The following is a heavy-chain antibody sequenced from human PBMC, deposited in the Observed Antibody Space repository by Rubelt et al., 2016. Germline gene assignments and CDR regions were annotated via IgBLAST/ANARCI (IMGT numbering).Heavy chain of an antibody. Sequence: QVQLVQSGAEVKKPGASVKVSCKASGYTFTGYYMHWVRQAPGQGLEWVGRINPHSGGTNYAQKFQGRFTMTRDTSITTAYMELSRLGSDDTAVFYCARESSSGWYIDYWGQGTLVTVSS. CDR1: GYTFTGYY. J-gene: IGHJ4*02. CDR2: INPHSGGT. CDR3: ARESSSGWYIDY. V-gene: IGHV1-2*06. D-gene: IGHD6-19*01.